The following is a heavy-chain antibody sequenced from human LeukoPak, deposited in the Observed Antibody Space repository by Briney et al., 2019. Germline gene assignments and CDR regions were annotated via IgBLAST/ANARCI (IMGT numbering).Heavy chain of an antibody. CDR1: GGSISSGSYY. D-gene: IGHD3-22*01. CDR2: IYTSGST. Sequence: PSETLSLTCTVSGGSISSGSYYWSWIRQPAGKGLEWIGRIYTSGSTNYNPSLKSRVTISVDTSKNQFFLKLSSVTAADTAVYYCARDVTDYYDSSGYYRRYFDYWGQGTLVTVSS. CDR3: ARDVTDYYDSSGYYRRYFDY. J-gene: IGHJ4*02. V-gene: IGHV4-61*02.